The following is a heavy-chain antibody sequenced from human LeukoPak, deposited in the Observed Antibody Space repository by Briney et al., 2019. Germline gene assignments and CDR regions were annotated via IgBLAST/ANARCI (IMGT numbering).Heavy chain of an antibody. CDR2: IKRGKVGETT. J-gene: IGHJ4*02. Sequence: GGSLRLSCVVSGLTFDNAWMSWVRQAPGKGLEWVGRIKRGKVGETTDYVAPVQSRFTISRDDSKNTVYLQMSNLKTEDTAVYYCTTGPGNSGYWGQGTLVTVSS. D-gene: IGHD4-23*01. CDR1: GLTFDNAW. CDR3: TTGPGNSGY. V-gene: IGHV3-15*01.